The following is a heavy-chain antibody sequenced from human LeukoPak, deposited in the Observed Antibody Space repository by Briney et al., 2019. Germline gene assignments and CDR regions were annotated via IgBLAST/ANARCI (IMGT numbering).Heavy chain of an antibody. Sequence: GGSLRLSCAASGFIFSDHYMDWVRQAPGKGLEWVGRIRNKVNSYITDYAASVKGRFSISRDDSKDSLYLQMGSLTPEDTAVYYCARTYYDSWSGYYGLDVWGQGTTVAVSS. CDR3: ARTYYDSWSGYYGLDV. CDR2: IRNKVNSYIT. V-gene: IGHV3-72*01. J-gene: IGHJ6*02. CDR1: GFIFSDHY. D-gene: IGHD3-3*01.